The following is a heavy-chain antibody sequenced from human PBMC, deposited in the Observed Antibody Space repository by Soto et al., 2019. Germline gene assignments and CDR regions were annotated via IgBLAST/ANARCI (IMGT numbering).Heavy chain of an antibody. V-gene: IGHV4-59*01. J-gene: IGHJ4*02. CDR2: MYYSGST. CDR1: GGSISSYY. CDR3: ARGTFGVVKD. D-gene: IGHD3-3*01. Sequence: SETLSLTCTVSGGSISSYYWSWIQQSPGKGLEWIGYMYYSGSTNYNPSLKSRVTISIDTSRNQFSLKLSSVTAADTAVYYCARGTFGVVKDWGQGTLVTVSS.